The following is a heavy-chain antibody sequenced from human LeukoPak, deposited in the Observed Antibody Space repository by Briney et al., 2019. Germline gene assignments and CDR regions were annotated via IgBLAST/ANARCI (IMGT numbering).Heavy chain of an antibody. J-gene: IGHJ4*02. CDR3: ARDARSYDSSGYYPPAAYFDY. D-gene: IGHD3-22*01. CDR2: INPSGGST. CDR1: GYTFTSYY. Sequence: ASVTVSFKASGYTFTSYYMHWVRQAPGQGLEWMGIINPSGGSTSYAQKFQGRVTMTRDTSTSTVYMELSSLRSEDTAVYYCARDARSYDSSGYYPPAAYFDYWGQGTLVTVSS. V-gene: IGHV1-46*01.